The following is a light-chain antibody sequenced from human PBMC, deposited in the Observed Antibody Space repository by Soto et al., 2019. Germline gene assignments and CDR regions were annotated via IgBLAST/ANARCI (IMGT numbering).Light chain of an antibody. CDR3: QQYNTYWT. CDR1: QSISSW. Sequence: DIQMTQSPSTLSASVGDRVTITCRASQSISSWLASYQQKPGKAPKILIYKASSLESGVPSRFSGSGSGTEFTLTSSSLQPDDFATYYCQQYNTYWTFGQGTMLEIE. CDR2: KAS. V-gene: IGKV1-5*03. J-gene: IGKJ1*01.